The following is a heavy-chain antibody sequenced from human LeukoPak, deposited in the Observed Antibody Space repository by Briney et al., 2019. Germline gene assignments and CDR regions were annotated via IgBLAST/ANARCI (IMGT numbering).Heavy chain of an antibody. J-gene: IGHJ5*02. CDR2: INPKNAGT. V-gene: IGHV1-2*02. CDR1: GYTFTGHY. CDR3: ARGLDDIDNWFDP. D-gene: IGHD3-9*01. Sequence: ASVKVSCKASGYTFTGHYIHWVRQAPGQGLEWMGWINPKNAGTNYAQKFQGRVTMTRDTSTGTAYMELSRLRSDDAAVYYCARGLDDIDNWFDPWGQGTLVTVSS.